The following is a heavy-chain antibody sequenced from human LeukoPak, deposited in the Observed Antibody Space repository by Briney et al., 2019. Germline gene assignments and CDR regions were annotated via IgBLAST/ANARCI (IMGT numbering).Heavy chain of an antibody. CDR2: ISTYNDNT. CDR3: ARASVSNYYYYGMDV. D-gene: IGHD2-8*01. V-gene: IGHV1-18*01. CDR1: GYTFTSYG. J-gene: IGHJ6*02. Sequence: GASVKVSCKASGYTFTSYGITWVRQAPGQGLEWMGWISTYNDNTNYAQKLQGRVTMTTDTSTSTAYMELRSLRSDDTAVYYCARASVSNYYYYGMDVWGQGTTVTVSS.